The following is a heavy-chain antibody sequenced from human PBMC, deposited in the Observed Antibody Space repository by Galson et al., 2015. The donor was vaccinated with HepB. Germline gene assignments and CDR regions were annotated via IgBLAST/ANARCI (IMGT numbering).Heavy chain of an antibody. V-gene: IGHV1-18*04. CDR2: ISAYNGNT. D-gene: IGHD6-13*01. J-gene: IGHJ4*02. Sequence: SVKVSCKASGYTFTSYGITWVRQAPGQGLEWMGGISAYNGNTNYAQDFQDRVTMTIDTSTSITYMELRSLRSDDTAVYFCARWEVAPGSRGGYFDYWGQGTLVTVSS. CDR1: GYTFTSYG. CDR3: ARWEVAPGSRGGYFDY.